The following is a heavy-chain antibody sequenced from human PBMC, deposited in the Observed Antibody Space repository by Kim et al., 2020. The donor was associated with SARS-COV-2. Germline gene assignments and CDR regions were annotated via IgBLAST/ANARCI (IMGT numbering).Heavy chain of an antibody. Sequence: GGSLRLSCAASGFTFSSYSMNWVRQAPGKGLEWVSYISSSSSTIYYADSVEGRFTISRDNAKTSLYLQMNSLRAEDTAVYYCASLMATISDYWGQGTLVT. CDR3: ASLMATISDY. J-gene: IGHJ4*02. D-gene: IGHD5-12*01. V-gene: IGHV3-48*01. CDR2: ISSSSSTI. CDR1: GFTFSSYS.